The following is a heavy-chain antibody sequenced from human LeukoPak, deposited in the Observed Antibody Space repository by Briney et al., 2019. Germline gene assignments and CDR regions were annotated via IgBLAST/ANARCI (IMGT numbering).Heavy chain of an antibody. CDR3: ARDRGGGFDY. CDR1: GFTFSNND. D-gene: IGHD3-16*01. Sequence: GGSLRLSCAASGFTFSNNDLSWVRHAPGKGLEGVSSISASGGSTWYEDSVKGSFTVSRDNAKNMMYLQRNSLRVEDTAVYYCARDRGGGFDYWGQGTLATVSS. CDR2: ISASGGST. J-gene: IGHJ4*02. V-gene: IGHV3-23*01.